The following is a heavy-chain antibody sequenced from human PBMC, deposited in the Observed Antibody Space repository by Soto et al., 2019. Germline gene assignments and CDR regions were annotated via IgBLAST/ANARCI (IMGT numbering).Heavy chain of an antibody. D-gene: IGHD5-12*01. CDR3: LATDGRRQFYY. CDR1: GYTFTTYG. Sequence: QVQLVQSGAEVEKPGASVKVSCKASGYTFTTYGISWVRQAPGQGLEWMGWISAHNGNTNYAHKLPGRVTMPTDTSTRTAYLELRSLRSDDTAVYYFLATDGRRQFYYWGQGTLVTVSS. CDR2: ISAHNGNT. V-gene: IGHV1-18*01. J-gene: IGHJ4*02.